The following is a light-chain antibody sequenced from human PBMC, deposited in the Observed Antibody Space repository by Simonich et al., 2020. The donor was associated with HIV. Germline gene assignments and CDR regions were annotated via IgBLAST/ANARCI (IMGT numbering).Light chain of an antibody. CDR1: QSVLYSTNNKNY. CDR2: WAS. V-gene: IGKV4-1*01. J-gene: IGKJ1*01. CDR3: QQYYSTPRT. Sequence: DIVMTQSPDSLAGSLGERATINCKYSQSVLYSTNNKNYLAWYQQKPGQPSKRLIYWASTRESGVPDRFSGSGSGTDFTLTISSLQAEDVAVYYCQQYYSTPRTFGQGTKVEIK.